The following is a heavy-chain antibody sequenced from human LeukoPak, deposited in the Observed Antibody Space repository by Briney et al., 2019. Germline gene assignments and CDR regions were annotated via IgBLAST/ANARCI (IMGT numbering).Heavy chain of an antibody. CDR3: AKGKDTLNPYWYFDV. V-gene: IGHV3-30*07. CDR1: GFTFSSYA. D-gene: IGHD2-15*01. Sequence: GGSLRLSCAASGFTFSSYAMHWVRQAPGKGLEWVAVISYDGSNKYYADSVKGRFTISRDNTKNSLFLQMNSLRAEDTAFYYCAKGKDTLNPYWYFDVWGRGTLVTVSS. J-gene: IGHJ2*01. CDR2: ISYDGSNK.